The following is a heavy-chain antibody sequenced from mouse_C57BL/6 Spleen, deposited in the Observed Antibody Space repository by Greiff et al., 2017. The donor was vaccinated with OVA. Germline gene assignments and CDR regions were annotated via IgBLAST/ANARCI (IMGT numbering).Heavy chain of an antibody. J-gene: IGHJ1*03. Sequence: SFNISFNSSFYSFTFYYINFVKQSPEKSLEWIGEINPSTGGTTYNQKFKAKATLTVDKSSSTAYMQLKSLTSEDSAVYYCARWGLRPGYFDVWGTGTTVTVSS. D-gene: IGHD2-4*01. CDR3: ARWGLRPGYFDV. V-gene: IGHV1-42*01. CDR1: FYSFTFYY. CDR2: INPSTGGT.